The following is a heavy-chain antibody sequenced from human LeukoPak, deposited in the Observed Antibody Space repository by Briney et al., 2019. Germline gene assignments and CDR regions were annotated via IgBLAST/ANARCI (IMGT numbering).Heavy chain of an antibody. Sequence: GGSLRLSCAASGFTFSGYGMHWVRQAPGKGLEWVAFIRYDESNKYYADSVKGRFTISRDNSRNTMYLQMNSLRAVDTAVYYCARAADCTNGVCYSPDAFDIWGQGTMVTVSS. V-gene: IGHV3-30*02. CDR2: IRYDESNK. D-gene: IGHD2-8*01. CDR1: GFTFSGYG. CDR3: ARAADCTNGVCYSPDAFDI. J-gene: IGHJ3*02.